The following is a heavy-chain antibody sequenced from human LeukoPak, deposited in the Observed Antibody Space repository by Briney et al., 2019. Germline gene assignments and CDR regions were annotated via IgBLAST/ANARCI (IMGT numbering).Heavy chain of an antibody. D-gene: IGHD3-16*01. CDR2: IKSNPDGGTR. Sequence: GGPLRLSCAASGFILSNTWMSGVRQAPGKGLEWVGRIKSNPDGGTRDYAAPVEGRFSISRDDSRNTLSLQMNSLRSEDTGIYYCTTDRFEWGQGTLVTVSS. J-gene: IGHJ4*02. CDR3: TTDRFE. CDR1: GFILSNTW. V-gene: IGHV3-15*01.